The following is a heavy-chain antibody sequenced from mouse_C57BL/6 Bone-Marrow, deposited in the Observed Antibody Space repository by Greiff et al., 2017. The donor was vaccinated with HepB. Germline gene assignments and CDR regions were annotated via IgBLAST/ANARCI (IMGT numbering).Heavy chain of an antibody. V-gene: IGHV3-6*01. J-gene: IGHJ4*01. CDR1: GYSITSGYY. CDR3: ARGYYSNYDAMDY. CDR2: ISYDGSN. D-gene: IGHD2-5*01. Sequence: EVKLVESGPGLVKPSQSLSLTCSVTGYSITSGYYWNWIRQFPGNKLEWMGYISYDGSNNYNPSLKNRISITRDTSKNQFFLKLNSVTTEDTATYYCARGYYSNYDAMDYWGQGTSVTVSS.